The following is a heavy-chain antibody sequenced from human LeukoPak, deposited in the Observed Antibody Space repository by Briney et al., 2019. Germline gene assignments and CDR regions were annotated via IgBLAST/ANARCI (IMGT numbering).Heavy chain of an antibody. CDR3: AREGDYDSSGYYYRWFDP. CDR2: IYYSGST. Sequence: SETLSLTCTVSGGSISSYYWSRIRQPPGKGLEWIGYIYYSGSTNYNPSLKSRVTISVDTSKNQFSLKLSSVTAADTAVYYCAREGDYDSSGYYYRWFDPWGQGTLVTVSS. V-gene: IGHV4-59*01. D-gene: IGHD3-22*01. CDR1: GGSISSYY. J-gene: IGHJ5*02.